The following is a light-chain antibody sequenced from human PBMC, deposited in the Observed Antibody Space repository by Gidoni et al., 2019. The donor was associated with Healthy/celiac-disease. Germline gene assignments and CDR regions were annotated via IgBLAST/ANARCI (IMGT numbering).Light chain of an antibody. J-gene: IGKJ1*01. Sequence: DIQMTQSPSTLSASVGDRVTITCRASQSISSWLAWYQQKPGKAPKLLIYDASSLESEVTSRFSGSGSGTEFTLTISSLQPDDFATYYCQQYNSYSTWTFGQXTKVEIK. CDR1: QSISSW. CDR2: DAS. V-gene: IGKV1-5*01. CDR3: QQYNSYSTWT.